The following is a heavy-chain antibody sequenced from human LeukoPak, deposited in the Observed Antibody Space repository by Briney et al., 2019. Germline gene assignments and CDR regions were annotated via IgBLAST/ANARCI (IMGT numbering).Heavy chain of an antibody. CDR2: ISAYNGNT. CDR1: GYTFTSYG. Sequence: VASVKVSCKASGYTFTSYGISWVRQAPGQGLERMGWISAYNGNTNYAQKLQGRVTMTTDTSTSTAYMELRSLRSDDTAVYYCARARTPTTNFDYWGQGTLVTVSS. D-gene: IGHD2-15*01. V-gene: IGHV1-18*01. CDR3: ARARTPTTNFDY. J-gene: IGHJ4*02.